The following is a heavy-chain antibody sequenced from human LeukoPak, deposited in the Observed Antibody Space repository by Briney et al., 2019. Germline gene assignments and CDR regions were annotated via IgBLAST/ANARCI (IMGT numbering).Heavy chain of an antibody. J-gene: IGHJ4*02. Sequence: SETLSLTCTVSGGSISSYYWSWIRQPAGNGLEWIGRIYTSGSTNYNPSLKSRVTMSVDTSKNQFSLKLGSVTAADTAVYYCARERTYSGSPLGGFDYWGKGTLVTVSS. CDR2: IYTSGST. CDR3: ARERTYSGSPLGGFDY. CDR1: GGSISSYY. V-gene: IGHV4-4*07. D-gene: IGHD1-26*01.